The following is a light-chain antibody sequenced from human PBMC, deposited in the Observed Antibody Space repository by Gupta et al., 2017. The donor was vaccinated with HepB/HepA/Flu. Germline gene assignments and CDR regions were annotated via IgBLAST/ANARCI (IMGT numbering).Light chain of an antibody. Sequence: AIQMTQSPSSLSASVGDRVTITCRASQDIRNDLGWYQQKPGKALKLLIYTATSLHNGVPSRFSGSGSGTDFTLTISSLQPEDFATYYCRQDDKYPWTSGQGTKVEIK. CDR2: TAT. CDR3: RQDDKYPWT. V-gene: IGKV1-6*01. CDR1: QDIRND. J-gene: IGKJ1*01.